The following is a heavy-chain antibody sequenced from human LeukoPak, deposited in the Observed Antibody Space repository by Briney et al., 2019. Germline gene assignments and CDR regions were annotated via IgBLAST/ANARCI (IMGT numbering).Heavy chain of an antibody. CDR3: ARDFFHGHCAGLSCFLLDY. Sequence: ATVKVSCKASGYTFTSYYMHWVLQAPGQGLEWMGIINPSGGSTSYAQKFQGRVSMTRDTSTSTAYMELRSLRSDDTAVYYCARDFFHGHCAGLSCFLLDYWGQGSLVTVSS. CDR2: INPSGGST. V-gene: IGHV1-46*01. D-gene: IGHD2-15*01. J-gene: IGHJ4*02. CDR1: GYTFTSYY.